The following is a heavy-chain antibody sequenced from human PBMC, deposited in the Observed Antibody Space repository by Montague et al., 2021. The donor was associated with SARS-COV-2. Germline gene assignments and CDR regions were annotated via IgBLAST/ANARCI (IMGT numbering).Heavy chain of an antibody. V-gene: IGHV2-70*13. D-gene: IGHD6-19*01. CDR1: GFSLSTSGVC. CDR3: ARVGSAVPGIMSTYKFNI. CDR2: IDWDDDK. J-gene: IGHJ4*02. Sequence: PALVTPTQTLTLTCTFSGFSLSTSGVCVSWIRQPPGKALEWLALIDWDDDKYYSASLKTRLTISKGPSTNQVVLTMTNMDPVDTGTYYCARVGSAVPGIMSTYKFNIWGQGTQVTVSS.